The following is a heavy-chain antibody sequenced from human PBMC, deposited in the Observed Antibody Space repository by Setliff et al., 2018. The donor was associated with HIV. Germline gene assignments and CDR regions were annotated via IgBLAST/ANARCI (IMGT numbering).Heavy chain of an antibody. Sequence: ASVKVSCKASGYTFTSYGISWVRQAPGQGLEWMGWISAYNGNTNYAQKLQGRVTMTTDRSTSTSYMELRGLKSEDTAVYFCARETYFFDVTTFYSYALGVWGQGTTVTVS. V-gene: IGHV1-18*01. J-gene: IGHJ6*02. CDR3: ARETYFFDVTTFYSYALGV. CDR1: GYTFTSYG. D-gene: IGHD4-17*01. CDR2: ISAYNGNT.